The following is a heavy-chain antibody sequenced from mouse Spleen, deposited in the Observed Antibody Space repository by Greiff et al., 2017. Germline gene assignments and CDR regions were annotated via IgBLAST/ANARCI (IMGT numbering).Heavy chain of an antibody. Sequence: VKLVESGPGLVQPSQSLSITCTVSGFSLTSYGVHWVRQSPGKGLEWLGVIWSGGSTDYNAAFISRLSISKDNSKSQVFFKMNSLQADDTAIYYCAREGIYYGNFYWYFDVWGTGTTVTVSS. D-gene: IGHD2-1*01. J-gene: IGHJ1*03. CDR1: GFSLTSYG. CDR2: IWSGGST. V-gene: IGHV2-2*01. CDR3: AREGIYYGNFYWYFDV.